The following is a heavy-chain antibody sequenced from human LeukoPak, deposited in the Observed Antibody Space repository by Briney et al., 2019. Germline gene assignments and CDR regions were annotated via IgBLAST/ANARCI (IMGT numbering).Heavy chain of an antibody. D-gene: IGHD6-13*01. CDR1: GGSFSGYY. V-gene: IGHV4-34*01. CDR3: ARGRFKYSSSPFDP. Sequence: SETLSLTCAVYGGSFSGYYWSWIRQPPGKGLEWIGEINHSGSTNYNPSLKSRVTISVDTSKDQFSLKLSSVTAADTAVYYCARGRFKYSSSPFDPWGQGTLVTVSS. J-gene: IGHJ5*02. CDR2: INHSGST.